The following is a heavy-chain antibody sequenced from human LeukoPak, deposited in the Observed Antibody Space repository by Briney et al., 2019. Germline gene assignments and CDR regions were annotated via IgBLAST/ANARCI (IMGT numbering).Heavy chain of an antibody. D-gene: IGHD5-24*01. V-gene: IGHV4-39*07. CDR3: ARNRDGYNSFDY. CDR1: GGSISSSSYY. Sequence: KPSETLSLTCTVPGGSISSSSYYWGWIRQPPGKGLEWIGSIYYSGSTYYNPSLRSRVTISVDTSKNHFSLKLSSVTAADTAVYYCARNRDGYNSFDYWGQGTLVTVSS. CDR2: IYYSGST. J-gene: IGHJ4*02.